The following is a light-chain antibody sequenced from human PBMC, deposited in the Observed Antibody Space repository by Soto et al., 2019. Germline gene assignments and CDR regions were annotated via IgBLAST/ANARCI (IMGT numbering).Light chain of an antibody. CDR2: EVA. V-gene: IGLV2-14*03. J-gene: IGLJ3*02. Sequence: QSVLTQTASVSGSPGQSITMSCTGTSSDVGGYNFVSWYQQHPGKAPKLIVHEVANRLSGVSGRFSGSKSGNTPFLTISGLQAEDEAVYYCCSHSSSITWMFGGGTKLTVL. CDR1: SSDVGGYNF. CDR3: CSHSSSITWM.